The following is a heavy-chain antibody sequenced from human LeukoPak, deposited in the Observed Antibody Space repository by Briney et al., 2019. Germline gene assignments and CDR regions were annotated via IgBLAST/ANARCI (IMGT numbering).Heavy chain of an antibody. D-gene: IGHD6-19*01. CDR3: AKVGSSGRPPFDP. Sequence: GGSLRLSCAASGFTVSSNYMSWVRQAPGKGLEWVSAISGSGGSTYYADSVKGRFTISRDNSKNTLYLQMNSLRAEDTAVYYCAKVGSSGRPPFDPWGQGTLVTVSS. CDR2: ISGSGGST. J-gene: IGHJ5*02. CDR1: GFTVSSNY. V-gene: IGHV3-23*01.